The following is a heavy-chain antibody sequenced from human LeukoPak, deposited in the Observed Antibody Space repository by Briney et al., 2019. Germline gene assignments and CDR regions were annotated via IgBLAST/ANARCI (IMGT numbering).Heavy chain of an antibody. Sequence: ASVKASCKASGYTFTSYGISWVRQAPGQGLEWMGWISAYNGNTNYAQKLQGRVTMTTDTSTSTAYMELRSLRSDDTAVYYCARGFKSSMPGRHWYFDLWGRGTLVTVSS. CDR3: ARGFKSSMPGRHWYFDL. CDR1: GYTFTSYG. CDR2: ISAYNGNT. J-gene: IGHJ2*01. V-gene: IGHV1-18*01. D-gene: IGHD2-2*01.